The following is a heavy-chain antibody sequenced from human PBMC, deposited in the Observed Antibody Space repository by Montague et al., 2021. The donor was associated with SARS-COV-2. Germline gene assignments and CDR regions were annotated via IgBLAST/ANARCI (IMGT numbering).Heavy chain of an antibody. D-gene: IGHD3-10*01. Sequence: FLRLSCAASGFRFDSYAMSWVRQAPGKGLEWLSATSSGGETTDYVDSMKGRFTLSRDNSMNTLYLQMNRLRGEDTAVYYCAKGIYMRRGVSHGMDVWGQGTTVTVSS. CDR2: TSSGGETT. CDR3: AKGIYMRRGVSHGMDV. J-gene: IGHJ6*02. V-gene: IGHV3-23*01. CDR1: GFRFDSYA.